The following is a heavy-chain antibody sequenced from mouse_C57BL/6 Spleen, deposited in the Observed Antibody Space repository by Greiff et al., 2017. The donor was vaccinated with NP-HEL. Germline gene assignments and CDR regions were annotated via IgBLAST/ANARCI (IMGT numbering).Heavy chain of an antibody. J-gene: IGHJ4*01. D-gene: IGHD2-12*01. Sequence: EVNLVESGGGLVKPGGSLKLSCAASGFTFSDYGMHWVRQAPEKGLEWVAYISSGSSTIYYADTVKGRFTISRDNAKNTLFLQMTSLRSEDTAMYYCARRRPLYAMDYWGQGTSVTVSS. CDR1: GFTFSDYG. CDR3: ARRRPLYAMDY. CDR2: ISSGSSTI. V-gene: IGHV5-17*01.